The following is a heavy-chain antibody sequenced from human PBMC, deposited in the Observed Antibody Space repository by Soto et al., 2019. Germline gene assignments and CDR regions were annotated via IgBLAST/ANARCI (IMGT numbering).Heavy chain of an antibody. D-gene: IGHD3-10*01. CDR1: GYTLTELS. J-gene: IGHJ4*02. CDR3: AIKVRRSNQFDH. V-gene: IGHV1-24*01. Sequence: ASVKVSCKVSGYTLTELSIHWVRQAPGEGLEWMGGFDLENGETIYAQRFQGRVTMTEESSADTPYMELSSLRSEDTAVYYCAIKVRRSNQFDHLGQGTMATVS. CDR2: FDLENGET.